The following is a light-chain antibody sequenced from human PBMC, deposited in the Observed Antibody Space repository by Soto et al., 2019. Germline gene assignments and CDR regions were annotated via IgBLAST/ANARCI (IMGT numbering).Light chain of an antibody. CDR1: QGITNY. CDR2: AAS. V-gene: IGKV1-17*03. Sequence: DIQMTQSPSAMSASVGDRVTITCRASQGITNYLAWFQQKPGKVPNRLISAASSLQSGLPSRFSDSGSGTEFTLTISSLQPEDFATYYCLQYNSYPFTFGGGTKVEIK. J-gene: IGKJ4*01. CDR3: LQYNSYPFT.